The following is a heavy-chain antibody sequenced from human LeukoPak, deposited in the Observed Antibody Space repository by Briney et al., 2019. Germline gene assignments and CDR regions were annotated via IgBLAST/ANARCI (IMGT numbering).Heavy chain of an antibody. Sequence: SETLSLTCTVSGGSISSYYWSWLRQPPGKGLEWIGYIYYSGSTNYNPSLKSRVTISVDTSKNQFSLKLSSVSAADTAVYYCARVNDSSGYYDIDYWGQGTLVTVSS. CDR1: GGSISSYY. D-gene: IGHD3-22*01. CDR2: IYYSGST. CDR3: ARVNDSSGYYDIDY. V-gene: IGHV4-59*01. J-gene: IGHJ4*02.